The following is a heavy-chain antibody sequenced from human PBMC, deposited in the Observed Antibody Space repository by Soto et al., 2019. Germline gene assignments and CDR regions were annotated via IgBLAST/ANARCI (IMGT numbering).Heavy chain of an antibody. CDR3: AKVECSGWYGGDYYCCVDV. CDR1: GFNFSSYG. CDR2: ISYDESNK. Sequence: QVQLVESGGGVVQPGRSLRLSCAASGFNFSSYGMHWVRQAPGKGLEWVAVISYDESNKYYADSVKGRFTISRDNSKNTLYLQMDSLGAEGSAVYYCAKVECSGWYGGDYYCCVDVWGQGTTVTVSS. V-gene: IGHV3-30*18. J-gene: IGHJ6*02. D-gene: IGHD6-19*01.